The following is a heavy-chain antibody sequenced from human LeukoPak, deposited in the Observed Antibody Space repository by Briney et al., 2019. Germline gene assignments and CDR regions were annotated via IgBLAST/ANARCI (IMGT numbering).Heavy chain of an antibody. J-gene: IGHJ4*02. CDR2: ISGDGVST. V-gene: IGHV3-43*02. Sequence: GGSLRLSCVASGLPIADFAMHWVRQAPGKGLEWVSLISGDGVSTFYADSVKGRFSISRDNSKNSLYLEMNSLRTEDAAMYYCAKESGKFDYWGQGTLAAVSS. CDR3: AKESGKFDY. CDR1: GLPIADFA.